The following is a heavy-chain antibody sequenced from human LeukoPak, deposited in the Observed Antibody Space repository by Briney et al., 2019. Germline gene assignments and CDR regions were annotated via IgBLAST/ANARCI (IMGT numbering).Heavy chain of an antibody. D-gene: IGHD5-18*01. J-gene: IGHJ6*02. CDR2: IYSGGST. V-gene: IGHV3-66*01. CDR1: GFNVSNNY. Sequence: PGGSLRLPCVASGFNVSNNYMSWVREAPGKGLEWVSVIYSGGSTNYADSVKGRFIISRDNSKSTLFLQMNSLRAEDTAVYYCARDKVGYTYGYVRAHYGMDVWGQGTTVIVSS. CDR3: ARDKVGYTYGYVRAHYGMDV.